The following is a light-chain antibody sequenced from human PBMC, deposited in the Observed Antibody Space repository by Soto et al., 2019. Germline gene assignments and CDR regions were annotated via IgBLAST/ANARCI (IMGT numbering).Light chain of an antibody. V-gene: IGLV2-14*01. CDR3: SSYTSSSTVV. J-gene: IGLJ3*02. CDR2: DVT. Sequence: QSALTQPASVSGSPGQSVTISCSGSSSDVGAYNYVSWYQRHPGKAPKLMIYDVTNRPSGVSNRFSGSKSGNTASLTISVLQAEDEAYYFCSSYTSSSTVVFGGGTKLTVL. CDR1: SSDVGAYNY.